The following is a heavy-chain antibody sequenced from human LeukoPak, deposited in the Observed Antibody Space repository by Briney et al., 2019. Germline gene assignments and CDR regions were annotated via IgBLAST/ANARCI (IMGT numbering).Heavy chain of an antibody. J-gene: IGHJ4*02. CDR2: ISGSGDSI. V-gene: IGHV3-21*01. CDR1: GFTFRDYA. CDR3: ARDRITVAATETSFDY. D-gene: IGHD6-19*01. Sequence: GGSLRLSCAASGFTFRDYALTWVRQAPGKGLEWVSAISGSGDSIYYADSVKGRFTISRGNAKNSLYLQMNSLRAEDTAVYYCARDRITVAATETSFDYWGQGTLVTVSS.